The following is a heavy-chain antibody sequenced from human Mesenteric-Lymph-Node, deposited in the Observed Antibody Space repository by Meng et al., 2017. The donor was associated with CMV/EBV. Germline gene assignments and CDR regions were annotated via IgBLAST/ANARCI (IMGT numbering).Heavy chain of an antibody. Sequence: GGSLRLSCAASGFTFSSYSMNWVRQAPGKGLEWVSSISSGSTYIYYADSVKGRFTISRDNAKNSLYPQMNSLRAEDTAVYYCARWGYCSSTSCSDYWGQGTLVTVSS. J-gene: IGHJ4*02. V-gene: IGHV3-21*01. CDR1: GFTFSSYS. CDR3: ARWGYCSSTSCSDY. CDR2: ISSGSTYI. D-gene: IGHD2-2*01.